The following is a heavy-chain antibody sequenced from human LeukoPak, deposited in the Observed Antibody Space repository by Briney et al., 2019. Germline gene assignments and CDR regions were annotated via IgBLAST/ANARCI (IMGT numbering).Heavy chain of an antibody. Sequence: GRSLRLSCAASGFTFSSYAMHWVRQAPGKGLEWVAVISYDGSNKYYADSVKGRFTISRDNSKNTLYLQMNSLRAEDTAVYYCARAQLYYDSSGPGGVYYFDYWGQGTLVTVSS. V-gene: IGHV3-30-3*01. CDR1: GFTFSSYA. CDR3: ARAQLYYDSSGPGGVYYFDY. CDR2: ISYDGSNK. J-gene: IGHJ4*02. D-gene: IGHD3-22*01.